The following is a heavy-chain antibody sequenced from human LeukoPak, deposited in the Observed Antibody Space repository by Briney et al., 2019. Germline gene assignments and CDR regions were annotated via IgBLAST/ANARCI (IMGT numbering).Heavy chain of an antibody. J-gene: IGHJ3*02. D-gene: IGHD3-10*02. CDR2: INHSGST. V-gene: IGHV4-34*01. CDR3: ARHLFSGAFDI. CDR1: GGSFSGYY. Sequence: SETLSLTCAVYGGSFSGYYWSWIRQPPGKGLEWIGEINHSGSTNYNPSLKSRVTISVDTSKNQFSLKLSSVTAADTAVYYCARHLFSGAFDIWGQGTMVTVSS.